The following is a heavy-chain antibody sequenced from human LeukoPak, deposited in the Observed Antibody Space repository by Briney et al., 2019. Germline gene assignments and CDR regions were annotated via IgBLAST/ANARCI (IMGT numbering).Heavy chain of an antibody. CDR3: AREATVTGDYSYYYAIDV. Sequence: SETLSLTCTVSGGSISSYYWSWIRQPPGKGLEWIGYIYDSGRSTNYKPSLKSRATISADTSNHQFSLKLSPVTAADTAVYYCAREATVTGDYSYYYAIDVWGQGTTVTASS. CDR2: IYDSGRST. CDR1: GGSISSYY. D-gene: IGHD4-17*01. J-gene: IGHJ6*02. V-gene: IGHV4-59*01.